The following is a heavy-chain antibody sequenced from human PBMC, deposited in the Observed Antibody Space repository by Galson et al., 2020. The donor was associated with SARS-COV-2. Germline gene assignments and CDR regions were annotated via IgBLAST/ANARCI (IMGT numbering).Heavy chain of an antibody. CDR1: CGSISPFY. CDR2: IYYSGST. Sequence: ASETLSLTCTVSCGSISPFYWSWIRQPPGKGLEWIGYIYYSGSTNYNPSLKSRLTISMDRSKNQFSLKLSSVTAADTAVYYCARFRGGFDMWGQGTMVSVSS. D-gene: IGHD3-10*01. V-gene: IGHV4-59*08. J-gene: IGHJ3*02. CDR3: ARFRGGFDM.